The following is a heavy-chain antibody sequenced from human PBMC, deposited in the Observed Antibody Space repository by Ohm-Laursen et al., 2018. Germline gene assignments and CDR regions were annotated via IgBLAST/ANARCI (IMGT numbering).Heavy chain of an antibody. CDR1: GFTFDDYG. Sequence: SLRLSCAASGFTFDDYGMSWVRQAPGKGLEWVSGINWNGGSTGYADSVEGRFTISRDNAKNSLYLQMNSLRAEDTALYHCARVPGWLDDYYYYGMDVWGQGTTVTVS. D-gene: IGHD6-19*01. J-gene: IGHJ6*02. V-gene: IGHV3-20*01. CDR2: INWNGGST. CDR3: ARVPGWLDDYYYYGMDV.